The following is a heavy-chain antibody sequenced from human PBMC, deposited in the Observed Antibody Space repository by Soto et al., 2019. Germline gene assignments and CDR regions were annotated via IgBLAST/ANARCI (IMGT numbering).Heavy chain of an antibody. CDR2: INPNSGGT. V-gene: IGHV1-2*02. CDR1: GYTFNAIY. D-gene: IGHD1-26*01. Sequence: ASVKLSCKAFGYTFNAIYMHWVRQAPGQGLEWMGWINPNSGGTNYAQKFQGRVTMTRDTSISTAYMELSRLRSDDTAVYYCAYIARVGSGKGMDVWGQGTTVTVSS. CDR3: AYIARVGSGKGMDV. J-gene: IGHJ6*02.